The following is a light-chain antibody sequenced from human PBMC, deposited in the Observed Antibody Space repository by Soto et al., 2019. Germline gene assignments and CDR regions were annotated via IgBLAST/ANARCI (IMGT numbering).Light chain of an antibody. CDR1: QGIGDT. Sequence: EVVMTQSPATLSVSPGEGVTLSCRASQGIGDTLAWYQHKPGQTPRLLIYDTSTRATGVPARFSGSRSGTDFTLTITRLETEDFAMYYCQQYGSSPPVTFGGGTKVDIK. J-gene: IGKJ4*01. V-gene: IGKV3-15*01. CDR3: QQYGSSPPVT. CDR2: DTS.